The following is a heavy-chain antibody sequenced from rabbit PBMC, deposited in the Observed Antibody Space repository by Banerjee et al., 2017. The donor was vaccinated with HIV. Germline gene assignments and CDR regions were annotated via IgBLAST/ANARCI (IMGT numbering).Heavy chain of an antibody. CDR1: GFSFSSGYW. V-gene: IGHV1S45*01. Sequence: QEQLVESGGGPVQPGASLTLTCTASGFSFSSGYWICWVRQAPGKGLEWIGCIGAGSGATYYATWAKGRFTISKTSSTTVTLQMTSLTAADTATYFCARGNGDTSDTSLIYYFNLWGQGTLVTVS. CDR3: ARGNGDTSDTSLIYYFNL. CDR2: IGAGSGAT. D-gene: IGHD1-1*01. J-gene: IGHJ4*01.